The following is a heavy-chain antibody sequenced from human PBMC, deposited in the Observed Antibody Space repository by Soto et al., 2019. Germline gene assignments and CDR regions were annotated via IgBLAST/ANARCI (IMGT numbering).Heavy chain of an antibody. V-gene: IGHV1-2*02. Sequence: ASVKVSCKASGDTFTDYYIHWVRQAPGQGLEWMGWINPKSGGTSYAQKFQGGVTMTRDTSISTAYMELSRLRSDDTAVYYCARDRADQEIAPDPYFASWGQRTLVPVSS. CDR2: INPKSGGT. J-gene: IGHJ4*02. CDR1: GDTFTDYY. D-gene: IGHD6-13*01. CDR3: ARDRADQEIAPDPYFAS.